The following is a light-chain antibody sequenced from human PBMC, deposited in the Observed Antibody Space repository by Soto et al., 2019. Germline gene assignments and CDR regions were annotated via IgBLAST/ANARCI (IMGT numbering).Light chain of an antibody. J-gene: IGKJ5*01. CDR1: QSISSY. Sequence: DIQMTQSPSSLSASVGDRVTITFRSSQSISSYLNWYQQKPGKAPKLLIYAASTLQSGVPSRFSGSGSGTDFTLTISSLQPEDFATYYCQQSHSTPPEITFGQGTRREIK. V-gene: IGKV1-39*01. CDR2: AAS. CDR3: QQSHSTPPEIT.